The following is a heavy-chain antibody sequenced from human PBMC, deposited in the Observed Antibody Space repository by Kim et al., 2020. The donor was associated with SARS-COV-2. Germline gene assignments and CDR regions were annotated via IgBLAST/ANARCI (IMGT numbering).Heavy chain of an antibody. CDR3: ARDALDSSGSYYFWFDP. D-gene: IGHD1-26*01. J-gene: IGHJ5*02. Sequence: GGSLRLSCAASGFTVSSNYMSWVRQAPGKGLEWVSVIYSGGSTYYADSVKGRFTISRDNSKNTLYLQMNSLRAEDTAVYYCARDALDSSGSYYFWFDPWGQGTLVTVSS. V-gene: IGHV3-53*01. CDR1: GFTVSSNY. CDR2: IYSGGST.